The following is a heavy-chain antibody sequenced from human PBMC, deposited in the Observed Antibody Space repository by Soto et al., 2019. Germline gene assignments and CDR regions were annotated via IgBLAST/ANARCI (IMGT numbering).Heavy chain of an antibody. J-gene: IGHJ5*02. CDR1: GFTFSNAW. Sequence: EVQLVESGGGLEKPGGSLRLSCAASGFTFSNAWMSWVRQAPGKGLEWVGRIKSKTDGGTTDYAAPVKGRFTISRDDSKNTLYLPMHSLKTEDTAVYYCTTEQAVAGPTRTWGQGTLVTVSS. V-gene: IGHV3-15*01. CDR3: TTEQAVAGPTRT. CDR2: IKSKTDGGTT. D-gene: IGHD6-19*01.